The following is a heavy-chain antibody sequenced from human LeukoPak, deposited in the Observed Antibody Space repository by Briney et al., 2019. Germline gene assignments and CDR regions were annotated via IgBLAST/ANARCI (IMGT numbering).Heavy chain of an antibody. CDR1: GGTFSSYA. CDR2: IIPIFGTA. Sequence: SVKVSCKASGGTFSSYAISWVRQAPGQGLEWMGGIIPIFGTANYAQKFQGRVTITADESTSTAYMELGSLRSEDTAVYYCARGPYYYDSSGYSPDAFDIWGQGTMVTVSS. D-gene: IGHD3-22*01. CDR3: ARGPYYYDSSGYSPDAFDI. V-gene: IGHV1-69*13. J-gene: IGHJ3*02.